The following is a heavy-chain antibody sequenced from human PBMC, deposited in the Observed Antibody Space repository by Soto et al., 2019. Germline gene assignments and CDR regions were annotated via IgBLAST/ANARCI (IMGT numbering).Heavy chain of an antibody. CDR2: ISVYNHNT. Sequence: QVQLVQSGPEVKKPGASVKVSCRASGYTYSSYDITWLRQAPGQGLEWMGWISVYNHNTNYAQKLQGRVTITTDASTSTASMELRSLRSDDTAVYYCARVRTYYDILTGYFPGYWGQGTLVTVSS. V-gene: IGHV1-18*01. CDR3: ARVRTYYDILTGYFPGY. J-gene: IGHJ4*02. D-gene: IGHD3-9*01. CDR1: GYTYSSYD.